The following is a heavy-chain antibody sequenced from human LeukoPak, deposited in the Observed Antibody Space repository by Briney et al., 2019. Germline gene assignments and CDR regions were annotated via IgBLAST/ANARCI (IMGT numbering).Heavy chain of an antibody. CDR2: TSGSGGST. V-gene: IGHV3-23*01. Sequence: GGSLRLSCAASGFAFSSYAMSWVRQAPGEGLEWVSTTSGSGGSTDYSDSVTGRFTISRDNSKNTLYLQTNSLNAEDTAVYYCTKGRCSGGSCYGRGLDSWGQGTLVTVSS. CDR3: TKGRCSGGSCYGRGLDS. D-gene: IGHD2-15*01. CDR1: GFAFSSYA. J-gene: IGHJ4*02.